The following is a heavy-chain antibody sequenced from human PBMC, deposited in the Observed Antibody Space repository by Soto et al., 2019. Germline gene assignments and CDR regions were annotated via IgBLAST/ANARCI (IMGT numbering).Heavy chain of an antibody. CDR1: GYTFTSYD. Sequence: QVQLVQSGAEVKKPGASVKVSCKASGYTFTSYDINRVRQATGQGLEWMGWMNPNSGNTGYAQKFQGRVTMTRNTSISTAYMELSSLRSEDTAVYYCAREAARAHYYYYYGMDVWGQGTTVTVSS. CDR3: AREAARAHYYYYYGMDV. CDR2: MNPNSGNT. J-gene: IGHJ6*02. V-gene: IGHV1-8*01.